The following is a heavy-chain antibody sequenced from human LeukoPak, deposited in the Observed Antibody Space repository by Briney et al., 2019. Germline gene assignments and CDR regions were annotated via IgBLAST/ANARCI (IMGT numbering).Heavy chain of an antibody. CDR2: IYTSGST. CDR1: GDSISSYY. J-gene: IGHJ4*02. CDR3: AREANYYGSGSYFEGTFDY. D-gene: IGHD3-10*01. Sequence: SETLSLTCIVSGDSISSYYWSWIRQPAGKGLECIGRIYTSGSTNYNPSLKSRVTMSIDTSKNQFSLKLNTVTAADTAVYFCAREANYYGSGSYFEGTFDYWGQGSLVTVSS. V-gene: IGHV4-4*07.